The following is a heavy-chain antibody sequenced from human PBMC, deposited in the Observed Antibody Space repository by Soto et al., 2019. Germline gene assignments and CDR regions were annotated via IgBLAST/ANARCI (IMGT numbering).Heavy chain of an antibody. V-gene: IGHV4-59*01. D-gene: IGHD1-26*01. Sequence: SEALSRTCTVSGGSISSDYWSWIRQPPGKGLEWIGYIYYSGSTNYNPSLKSRVTISVDTSKNQFSLKLSSVTAADTAVYYCARQSGGYYYYGTDVWGQGTTVT. CDR3: ARQSGGYYYYGTDV. CDR2: IYYSGST. J-gene: IGHJ6*02. CDR1: GGSISSDY.